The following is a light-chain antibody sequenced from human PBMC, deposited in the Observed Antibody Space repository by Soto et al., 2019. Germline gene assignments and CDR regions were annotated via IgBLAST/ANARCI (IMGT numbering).Light chain of an antibody. Sequence: QSALTQPPSASGSPGQSVTISCTGTSSNFISWYQQHPGKAPKLMIFAVNKRPSGVPDRFSGSKSGNTASLTVSGLQAEDEADYCCSFADAKNVVFGGGTKVTVL. CDR3: SFADAKNVV. V-gene: IGLV2-8*01. CDR2: AVN. CDR1: SSNF. J-gene: IGLJ2*01.